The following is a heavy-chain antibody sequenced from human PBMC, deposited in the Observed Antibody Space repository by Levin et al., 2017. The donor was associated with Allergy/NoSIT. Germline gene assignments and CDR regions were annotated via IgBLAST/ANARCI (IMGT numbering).Heavy chain of an antibody. Sequence: LSLTCAASGFSFSNYGMHWVRQAPGKGLEWVAVAWYDGTKKHYADSVRGRFTISRDNSKNTLYLQMNSLRAVDTAVYYWARDIQPYNYYYVHGLDVWGQGTTVTVSS. CDR1: GFSFSNYG. J-gene: IGHJ6*02. CDR2: AWYDGTKK. V-gene: IGHV3-33*01. CDR3: ARDIQPYNYYYVHGLDV. D-gene: IGHD3-10*01.